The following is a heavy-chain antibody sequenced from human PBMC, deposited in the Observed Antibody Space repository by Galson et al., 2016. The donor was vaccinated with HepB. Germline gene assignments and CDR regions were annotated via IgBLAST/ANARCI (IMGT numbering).Heavy chain of an antibody. V-gene: IGHV5-51*01. CDR2: IYPADSDA. J-gene: IGHJ4*02. CDR1: GYSFSSYW. Sequence: QSGAEVKKPGESLKISCKGSGYSFSSYWIGWVRQMPGKGLESMGIIYPADSDARYRQSFQGQVTISVDKSISTAYLQWSSLKASDTAMYYCTTSSFRYGGHSIDFWGQGTLVTVSS. CDR3: TTSSFRYGGHSIDF. D-gene: IGHD4-23*01.